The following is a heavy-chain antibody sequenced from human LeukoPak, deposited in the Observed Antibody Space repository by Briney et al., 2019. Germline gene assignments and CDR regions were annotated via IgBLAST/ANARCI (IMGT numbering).Heavy chain of an antibody. CDR2: ISGSGGST. J-gene: IGHJ4*02. D-gene: IGHD6-19*01. CDR1: GFTFSSYA. Sequence: GGSQRLSCAASGFTFSSYAMSWVRQAPGKGLEWVSAISGSGGSTYYADSVKGRFTISRDNSKNTLYLQMNSLRAEDTAVYYCASYKTVASTWFYFDYWGQGTLVTVSS. CDR3: ASYKTVASTWFYFDY. V-gene: IGHV3-23*01.